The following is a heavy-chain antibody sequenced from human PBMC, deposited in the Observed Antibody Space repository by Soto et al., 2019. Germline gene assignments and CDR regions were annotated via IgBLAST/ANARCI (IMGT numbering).Heavy chain of an antibody. CDR1: GFTFSSYA. D-gene: IGHD2-2*01. J-gene: IGHJ4*02. CDR3: AKDTLGYCSSTSCFDY. CDR2: ISGSGGST. V-gene: IGHV3-23*01. Sequence: GGSLRLSCAASGFTFSSYAMSWVRQAPGKGLEWVSAISGSGGSTYYADSVKGRFTISRDNSKNTLYLQMNSLRAEDTAVYYCAKDTLGYCSSTSCFDYWGQGTLVTVSS.